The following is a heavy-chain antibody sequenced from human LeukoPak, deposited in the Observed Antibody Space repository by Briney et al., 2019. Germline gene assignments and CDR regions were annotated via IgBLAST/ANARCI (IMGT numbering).Heavy chain of an antibody. Sequence: DSVKGRFTISRDNAKNSLYLQMDRLRAEDTAVYYCARDRSFGGNSFDYWGQGTLVTVSS. V-gene: IGHV3-7*01. D-gene: IGHD4-23*01. J-gene: IGHJ4*02. CDR3: ARDRSFGGNSFDY.